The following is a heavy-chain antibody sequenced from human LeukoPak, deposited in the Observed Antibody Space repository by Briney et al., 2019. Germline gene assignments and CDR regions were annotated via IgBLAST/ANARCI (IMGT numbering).Heavy chain of an antibody. V-gene: IGHV3-15*01. J-gene: IGHJ4*02. Sequence: GGSLRLSCAASGFTFSNTWMSWVRQAPGKGLEWVGRIKSKTDGGTTDYAAPVKGRFTISRDDSKNTLYLQMNSLKTEDTAVYYCTTESPYYDFWSGYYTIWGQGTLVTVSS. CDR1: GFTFSNTW. CDR3: TTESPYYDFWSGYYTI. D-gene: IGHD3-3*01. CDR2: IKSKTDGGTT.